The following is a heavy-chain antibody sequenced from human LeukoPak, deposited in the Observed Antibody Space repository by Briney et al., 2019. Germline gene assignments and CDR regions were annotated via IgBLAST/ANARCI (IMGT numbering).Heavy chain of an antibody. J-gene: IGHJ3*02. V-gene: IGHV4-34*01. Sequence: SETLSLTCAVYGGSFSGYCWSWIRQPPGKGLEWIGEINHSGSTNYNPSLKSRVTISVDTSKNQFSLKLSSVTAADTAVYYCASISSGSYYNTFDIWGQGTMVTVSS. D-gene: IGHD3-10*01. CDR1: GGSFSGYC. CDR2: INHSGST. CDR3: ASISSGSYYNTFDI.